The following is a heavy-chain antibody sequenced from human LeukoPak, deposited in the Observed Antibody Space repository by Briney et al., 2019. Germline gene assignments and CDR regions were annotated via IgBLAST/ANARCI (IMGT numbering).Heavy chain of an antibody. D-gene: IGHD2-15*01. CDR3: AKDAANLLFHFDY. CDR1: GFPFSNHG. CDR2: IWDDGSDK. Sequence: GGSLRLSCVASGFPFSNHGMHWVRQAPGKGLEWVASIWDDGSDKYSADSVRGRFTISRDNSRNTLFLQMNSLRPEDTAVYYCAKDAANLLFHFDYWGQGALVTVFS. J-gene: IGHJ4*02. V-gene: IGHV3-30*02.